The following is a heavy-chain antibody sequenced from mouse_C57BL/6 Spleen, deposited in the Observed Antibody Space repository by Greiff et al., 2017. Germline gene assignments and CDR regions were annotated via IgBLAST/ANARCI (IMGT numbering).Heavy chain of an antibody. Sequence: VQLKESGPGMVKPSQSLSLTCTVTGYSITSGYDWHWIRHFPGNKLEWMGYISYSGSTNYNPSLKSRISITHDTSKNHFFLKLNSVTTEDTATYYCAREGGLGRGFDYWGQGTTLTVSS. J-gene: IGHJ2*01. V-gene: IGHV3-1*01. CDR2: ISYSGST. D-gene: IGHD4-1*01. CDR3: AREGGLGRGFDY. CDR1: GYSITSGYD.